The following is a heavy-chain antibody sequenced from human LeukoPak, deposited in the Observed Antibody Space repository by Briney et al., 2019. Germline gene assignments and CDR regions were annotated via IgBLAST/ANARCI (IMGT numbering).Heavy chain of an antibody. Sequence: PGGSLRLSCAASGFTFSIYWMTWVRQAPGKGLEWVANIKQDGRESQKYYVDSVKGRFTISRDNAKNSLYLQMNSLRADDTAVYYCARVYSSSWYQYFQHWGQGTLVTVSS. J-gene: IGHJ1*01. V-gene: IGHV3-7*01. CDR3: ARVYSSSWYQYFQH. D-gene: IGHD6-13*01. CDR2: IKQDGRESQK. CDR1: GFTFSIYW.